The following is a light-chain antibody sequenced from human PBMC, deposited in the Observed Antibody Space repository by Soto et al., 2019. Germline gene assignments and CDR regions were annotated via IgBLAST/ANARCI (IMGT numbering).Light chain of an antibody. CDR2: AAS. CDR1: QSVDAY. V-gene: IGKV1-39*01. J-gene: IGKJ2*01. CDR3: QQSHSAPYT. Sequence: IQMTQSPSSLSASEGDRVTITCRASQSVDAYLHWFQQKPGKPPKLLIYAASTLQSGVPSRFSGRGSETDFTLTIISLQPEDFATYYCQQSHSAPYTFGQGTNVEIK.